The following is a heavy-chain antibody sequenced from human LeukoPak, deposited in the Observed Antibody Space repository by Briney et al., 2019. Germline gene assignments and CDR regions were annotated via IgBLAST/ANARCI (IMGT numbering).Heavy chain of an antibody. V-gene: IGHV4-61*02. CDR3: ASQGALGEEDY. J-gene: IGHJ4*02. CDR2: IYTSGST. D-gene: IGHD3-10*01. Sequence: SQTLSLTCTVSGGSISSGSYYWSWIRQPAGKGLEWIGRIYTSGSTNYNPSLKSRVTISVDTSKNQFSLKLSSVTAADTAVYYCASQGALGEEDYWSQGTLVTVSS. CDR1: GGSISSGSYY.